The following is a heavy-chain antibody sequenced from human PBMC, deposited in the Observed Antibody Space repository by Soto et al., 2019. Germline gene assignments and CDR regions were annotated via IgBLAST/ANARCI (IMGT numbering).Heavy chain of an antibody. J-gene: IGHJ6*02. Sequence: GGSLRLSCAVSGFPFRSYEMNWVRQAPGKGPEWVSYITSSSDAIYYAASVKGRFTVSRDNAKNSLYLQMNSLRAEDTAVYYCAILDFGDYLLSYRVDVWGQGTTVTVSS. CDR1: GFPFRSYE. D-gene: IGHD4-17*01. V-gene: IGHV3-48*03. CDR2: ITSSSDAI. CDR3: AILDFGDYLLSYRVDV.